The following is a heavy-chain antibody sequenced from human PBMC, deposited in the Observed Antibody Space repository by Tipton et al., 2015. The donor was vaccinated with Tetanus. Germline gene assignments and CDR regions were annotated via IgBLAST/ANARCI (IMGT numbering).Heavy chain of an antibody. CDR1: GGSISGSSYY. J-gene: IGHJ4*02. CDR2: ISYSGST. CDR3: ARANYDFPKKGPFDS. Sequence: TLSLTCSVSGGSISGSSYYWSWIRQPPGKALEWIGYISYSGSTNSNYSLKSRITISQDTSKNQFSLKLTSVTAADTAVYYCARANYDFPKKGPFDSWGQGTLVIVSS. V-gene: IGHV4-61*01. D-gene: IGHD3-3*01.